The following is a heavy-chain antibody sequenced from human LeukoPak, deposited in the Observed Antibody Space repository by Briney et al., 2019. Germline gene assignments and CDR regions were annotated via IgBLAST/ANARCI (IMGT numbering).Heavy chain of an antibody. J-gene: IGHJ4*02. Sequence: QSGGSLRLSCKASGFAFSDYYMDWVRQAPGKGLEWVSAISNNGGYTYYADSVQGRFTISRDNSKSTLCLQMNSLRAEDTAVYYCAKQLGYCSDGSCYFPYWGQGTLVTVSS. CDR2: ISNNGGYT. CDR1: GFAFSDYY. V-gene: IGHV3-23*01. CDR3: AKQLGYCSDGSCYFPY. D-gene: IGHD2-15*01.